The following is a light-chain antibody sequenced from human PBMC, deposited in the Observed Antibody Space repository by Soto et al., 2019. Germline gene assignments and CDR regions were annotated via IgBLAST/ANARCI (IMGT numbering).Light chain of an antibody. V-gene: IGLV2-14*01. Sequence: QSALTQPASVSGSPGQSITISCTGTSSDVGDYNYVSWYQQHPGKAPKLMIYDVSNRPSGVSNRFSGSKSGNTASLTISGLQAEDEADYYCSSYTSSSTVVFGGGTKLPVL. CDR3: SSYTSSSTVV. J-gene: IGLJ2*01. CDR2: DVS. CDR1: SSDVGDYNY.